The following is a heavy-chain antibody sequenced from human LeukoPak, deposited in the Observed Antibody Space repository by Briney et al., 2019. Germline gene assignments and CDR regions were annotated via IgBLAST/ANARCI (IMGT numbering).Heavy chain of an antibody. CDR1: GGTFSSYA. D-gene: IGHD3-22*01. CDR2: IIPIFGTA. V-gene: IGHV1-69*01. CDR3: ARQVVVPYYYGMDV. Sequence: SVKVSCKASGGTFSSYAISWVRQAPGQGLGWMGGIIPIFGTANYAQKFQGRVTITADESTSTAYMELSSLRSEDTAVYYCARQVVVPYYYGMDVWGQGTTVTVSS. J-gene: IGHJ6*02.